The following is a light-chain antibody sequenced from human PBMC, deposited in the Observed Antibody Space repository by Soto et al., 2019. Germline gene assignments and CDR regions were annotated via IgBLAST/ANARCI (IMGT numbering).Light chain of an antibody. CDR1: SSNIGSNY. V-gene: IGLV1-47*02. CDR2: SNN. CDR3: AACDDSLSGYV. Sequence: QAVVTQPPSASGTPGQRVTIYCSGSSSNIGSNYVYWYHQLPGTAPKLLIYSNNQRPSGVPDRFSGSKSGTSASLAISGLRSEDEADYYCAACDDSLSGYVFGTGTKLTVL. J-gene: IGLJ1*01.